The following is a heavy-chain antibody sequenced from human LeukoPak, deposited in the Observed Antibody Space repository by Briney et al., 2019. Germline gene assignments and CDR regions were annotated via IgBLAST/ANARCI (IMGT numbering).Heavy chain of an antibody. Sequence: GGSLRLSCAASGFTFRSVSMNWVRQAPGKGLEWVSYISSTSTSTYYADSAKGRFTISRDNAQNSLYLQMNSLGDDDTAVYYCATGRSGYYFDYWGQGTLVTVSS. V-gene: IGHV3-48*02. CDR2: ISSTSTST. CDR3: ATGRSGYYFDY. D-gene: IGHD3-22*01. CDR1: GFTFRSVS. J-gene: IGHJ4*02.